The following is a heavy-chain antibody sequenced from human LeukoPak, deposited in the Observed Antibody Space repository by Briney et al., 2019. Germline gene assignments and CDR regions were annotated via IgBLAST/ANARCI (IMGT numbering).Heavy chain of an antibody. Sequence: GASVKVSCKASGYTFTGYYMHWVRQAPGQGLEWMGWISAYNGNTNYAQKLQGRVTMSTDTSTSTGYMELRSLRSDDTAVYYCARGLQETLAWLKALSAFDIWGQGTMVAVSS. V-gene: IGHV1-18*04. J-gene: IGHJ3*02. D-gene: IGHD5-24*01. CDR3: ARGLQETLAWLKALSAFDI. CDR1: GYTFTGYY. CDR2: ISAYNGNT.